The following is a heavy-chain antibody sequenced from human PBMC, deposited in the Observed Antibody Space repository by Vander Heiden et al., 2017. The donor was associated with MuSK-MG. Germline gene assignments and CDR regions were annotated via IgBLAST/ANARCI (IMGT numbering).Heavy chain of an antibody. CDR3: TGGAEGRNY. Sequence: GDLVQPGGSLKLSCAASGFTFSGSAMNWVRQASGKGPEWVGRIRSKANDYATADAASVKGRFTISRDDSKNTAYVKMNSLKTEDTAVYYCTGGAEGRNYWGQGTVVTVSS. D-gene: IGHD3-16*01. CDR1: GFTFSGSA. V-gene: IGHV3-73*01. CDR2: IRSKANDYAT. J-gene: IGHJ4*02.